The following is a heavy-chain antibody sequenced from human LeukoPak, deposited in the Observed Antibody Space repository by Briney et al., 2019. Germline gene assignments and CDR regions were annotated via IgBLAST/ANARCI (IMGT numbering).Heavy chain of an antibody. V-gene: IGHV1-2*02. CDR1: GYSFTDSY. CDR3: ARAYGSGSPGGYYFDY. D-gene: IGHD3-10*01. J-gene: IGHJ4*02. Sequence: GASVKVSCKASGYSFTDSYIHWVRQAPGQGLEWMGWINPNSGGTNYAQKFQGRVTMTRDTSISTAYMELSRLRSDDTAVYYCARAYGSGSPGGYYFDYWGQGTLVTVSS. CDR2: INPNSGGT.